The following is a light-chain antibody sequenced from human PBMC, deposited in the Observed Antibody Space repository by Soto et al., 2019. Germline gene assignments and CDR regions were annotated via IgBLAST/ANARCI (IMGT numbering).Light chain of an antibody. CDR2: EVS. Sequence: QSVLTQPASVSGSPGQSITISCTGTSSDVGGYNYVSWYQQHPGKAPKLMIYEVSNRPSGVSNRFSGSKSGNTASLTISGLQAEDEADYYCQSCDSSLSGSGVFGTGTKVTVL. CDR3: QSCDSSLSGSGV. V-gene: IGLV2-14*01. CDR1: SSDVGGYNY. J-gene: IGLJ1*01.